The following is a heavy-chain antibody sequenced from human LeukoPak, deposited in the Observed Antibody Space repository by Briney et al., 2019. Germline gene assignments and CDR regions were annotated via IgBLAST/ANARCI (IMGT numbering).Heavy chain of an antibody. V-gene: IGHV3-7*01. D-gene: IGHD2-21*02. Sequence: PGGSLRLSCAASGFTFSSLIMSWVRQAPGQGREGVAKIKQDGSEKYYVDSVKGRFTISRDNAKNSLYLQMNSLRAEDTAVYYCARHQVGGDWDFDYWGQGALVTVSS. CDR1: GFTFSSLI. J-gene: IGHJ4*02. CDR3: ARHQVGGDWDFDY. CDR2: IKQDGSEK.